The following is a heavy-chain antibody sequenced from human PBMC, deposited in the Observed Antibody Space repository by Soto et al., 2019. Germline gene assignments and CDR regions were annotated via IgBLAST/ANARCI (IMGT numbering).Heavy chain of an antibody. CDR1: GFTFEDYG. CDR3: AKVNRPADIGVRVWSAFDM. J-gene: IGHJ3*02. CDR2: ISWHSKNI. V-gene: IGHV3-9*01. Sequence: HPGGSLRLSCVASGFTFEDYGMHWVRQAPGKGLEWVSGISWHSKNIAYADSVRGRFTISRDNAKRILYLQMNSLRDEDTAFYYCAKVNRPADIGVRVWSAFDMWGQGTMVTVSS. D-gene: IGHD2-2*02.